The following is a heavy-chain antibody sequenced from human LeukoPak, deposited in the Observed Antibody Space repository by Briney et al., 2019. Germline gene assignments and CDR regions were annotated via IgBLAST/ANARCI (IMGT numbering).Heavy chain of an antibody. Sequence: SETLSLTRTVSGGSISSGGYYWSWIRQHPGKGLEWIGYIYYSGSTYYNPSLKSRVTISVDTSKNQFSLKLSSVTAADTAVYYCARGGRITMIVPEDYWGQGTLVTVSS. CDR1: GGSISSGGYY. D-gene: IGHD3-22*01. CDR2: IYYSGST. J-gene: IGHJ4*02. CDR3: ARGGRITMIVPEDY. V-gene: IGHV4-31*03.